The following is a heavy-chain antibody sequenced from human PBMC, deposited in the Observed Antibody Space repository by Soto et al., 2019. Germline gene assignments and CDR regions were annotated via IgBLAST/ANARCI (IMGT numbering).Heavy chain of an antibody. Sequence: PSETLSPTCTVSGGSISSSSYYWGWIRQPPGKGLEWIGSIYYSGSTYYNPSLKSRVTISVDTSKNQFSLKLSSVTAADTAVYYCARHRTSMDVWGQGTTVTVSS. CDR3: ARHRTSMDV. J-gene: IGHJ6*02. CDR2: IYYSGST. V-gene: IGHV4-39*01. CDR1: GGSISSSSYY.